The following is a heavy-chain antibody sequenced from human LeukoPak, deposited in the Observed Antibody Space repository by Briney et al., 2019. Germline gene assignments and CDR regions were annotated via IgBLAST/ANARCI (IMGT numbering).Heavy chain of an antibody. CDR1: GGSISSSSYY. CDR2: IYYSGST. D-gene: IGHD3-22*01. Sequence: SETLSLTCTVSGGSISSSSYYWGWIRQPPGKGLEWIGSIYYSGSTYYNPSLKSRVTISVDTSKNQFSLKLSSVTAADTAVYYCARLRYYYDSSGYSHVLDYWGQGTLVTVSS. J-gene: IGHJ4*02. CDR3: ARLRYYYDSSGYSHVLDY. V-gene: IGHV4-39*07.